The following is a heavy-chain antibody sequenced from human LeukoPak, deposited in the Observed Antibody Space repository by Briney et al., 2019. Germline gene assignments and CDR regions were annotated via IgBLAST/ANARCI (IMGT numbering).Heavy chain of an antibody. CDR1: EFSVGSNY. D-gene: IGHD1-26*01. CDR3: ARDRIVGATWAFDI. Sequence: PGGSLRLSCAASEFSVGSNYMTWVRQAPGKGLEWVSLIYSGGSTYYADSVKGRFTISRDNSKNTLYLQMNSLRAEDTAVYYCARDRIVGATWAFDIWGQGTMVTVSS. J-gene: IGHJ3*02. CDR2: IYSGGST. V-gene: IGHV3-66*01.